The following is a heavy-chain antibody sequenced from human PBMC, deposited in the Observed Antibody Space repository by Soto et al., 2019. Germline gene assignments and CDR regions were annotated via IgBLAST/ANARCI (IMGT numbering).Heavy chain of an antibody. CDR3: ARESGDLTSNFDY. J-gene: IGHJ4*02. CDR2: ISSTTNYI. V-gene: IGHV3-21*06. CDR1: GFTFTRYS. D-gene: IGHD3-10*01. Sequence: GSLRLSCAASGFTFTRYSMNWVRQAPGKGLGWVSSISSTTNYIYYGDSMKGRFTISRDNAKNSLYLEMNSLRAEDTAVYYCARESGDLTSNFDYWGQGTLVTVSS.